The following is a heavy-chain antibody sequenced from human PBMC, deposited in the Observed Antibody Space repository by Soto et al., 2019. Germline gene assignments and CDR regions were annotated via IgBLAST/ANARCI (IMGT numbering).Heavy chain of an antibody. CDR3: ARDLGSTNYYFYY. CDR1: GFTFSNYG. V-gene: IGHV3-33*01. CDR2: IWYDGSKT. J-gene: IGHJ4*02. Sequence: GGSLRLSCAASGFTFSNYGFHWVRQAPGKGLEWVAVIWYDGSKTYYVESVKGRFTISRDNSKNTLYLQMNSLRAEDTAVYCCARDLGSTNYYFYYWGLGPLVTVSS. D-gene: IGHD5-12*01.